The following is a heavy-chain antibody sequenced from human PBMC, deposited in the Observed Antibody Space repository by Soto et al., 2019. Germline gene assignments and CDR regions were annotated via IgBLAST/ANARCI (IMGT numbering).Heavy chain of an antibody. CDR2: IYPGDHET. D-gene: IGHD6-13*01. CDR1: GYTFSNFW. J-gene: IGHJ4*02. V-gene: IGHV5-51*01. CDR3: ARSPSSSPYFDH. Sequence: GESLKSSCQCSGYTFSNFWVGWVRQLPGQGLEWMGIIYPGDHETRYSPSFHGKVTISAEKSINTAYLQWNSLEASDSAFYFCARSPSSSPYFDHWGQVALVT.